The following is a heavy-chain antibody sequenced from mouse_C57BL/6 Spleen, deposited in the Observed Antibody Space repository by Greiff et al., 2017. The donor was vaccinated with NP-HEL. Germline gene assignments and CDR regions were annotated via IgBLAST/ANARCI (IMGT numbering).Heavy chain of an antibody. CDR3: ARSDYDDHAMDY. CDR2: IDPSDSET. CDR1: GYTFTSYW. J-gene: IGHJ4*01. D-gene: IGHD2-13*01. V-gene: IGHV1-52*01. Sequence: VQLQQSGAELVRPGSSVKLSCKASGYTFTSYWMHWVKQRPIQGLEWIGNIDPSDSETHYNQKFKDKATLTVDKSSSTAYMQLSSLTSEDSAVYECARSDYDDHAMDYWGQGTSVTVSA.